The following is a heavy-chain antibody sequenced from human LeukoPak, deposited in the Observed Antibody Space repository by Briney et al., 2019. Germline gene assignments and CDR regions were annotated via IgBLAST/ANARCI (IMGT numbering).Heavy chain of an antibody. J-gene: IGHJ4*02. V-gene: IGHV3-64D*06. CDR3: VKGTYTAAH. Sequence: GGSLRLSCSASGFTFSSYAMHWVRQAPGKGLEYVSAISRSGESIYYADSVKGRISISRDNSKNTLYLQMSSLRAEDTAVYYCVKGTYTAAHWGQGTLVTVSS. CDR1: GFTFSSYA. D-gene: IGHD1-14*01. CDR2: ISRSGESI.